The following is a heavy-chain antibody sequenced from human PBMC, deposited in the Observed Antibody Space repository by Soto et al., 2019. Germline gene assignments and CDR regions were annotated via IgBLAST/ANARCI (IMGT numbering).Heavy chain of an antibody. CDR3: ARDRRVKGPTQLPGAFDI. J-gene: IGHJ3*02. D-gene: IGHD1-1*01. CDR1: GFTFSSYS. Sequence: EVQLVESGGGLVQPGGSLRLSCAASGFTFSSYSMNWVRQAPGKGLEWVSYISSSSSTIYYADSVKGRFTISRDNAKNSLYLQMNSLRDEDTAVYYCARDRRVKGPTQLPGAFDIWGQGTMVTVSS. CDR2: ISSSSSTI. V-gene: IGHV3-48*02.